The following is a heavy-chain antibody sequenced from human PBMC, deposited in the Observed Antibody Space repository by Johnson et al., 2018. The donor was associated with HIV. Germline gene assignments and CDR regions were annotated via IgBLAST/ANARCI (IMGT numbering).Heavy chain of an antibody. V-gene: IGHV3-30-3*01. D-gene: IGHD6-13*01. CDR1: GFTFSSYA. Sequence: QVQLVESGGGVVQPGRSLRLSSAASGFTFSSYAMHWVRQAPGKGLEWVAVISYDGSNKYYADSVKGRFTISRDNAKNSLYLQMNSLRAEDTAVYYCARVRQQLVSDAFDIWGQGTMVTVSS. J-gene: IGHJ3*02. CDR3: ARVRQQLVSDAFDI. CDR2: ISYDGSNK.